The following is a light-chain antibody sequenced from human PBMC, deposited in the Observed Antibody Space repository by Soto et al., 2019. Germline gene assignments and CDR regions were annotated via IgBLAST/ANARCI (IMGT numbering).Light chain of an antibody. CDR2: KGS. Sequence: QSALTQPASVSGSPGQSITISCTGTDSDVGSYNLVSWYQQHPGKAPKLVIYKGSEPPSGDSNRFSGSKSGNTASLIISGLQAEDGADYYCCSYAGSSTFYVFGTGTKLTVL. V-gene: IGLV2-23*01. J-gene: IGLJ1*01. CDR1: DSDVGSYNL. CDR3: CSYAGSSTFYV.